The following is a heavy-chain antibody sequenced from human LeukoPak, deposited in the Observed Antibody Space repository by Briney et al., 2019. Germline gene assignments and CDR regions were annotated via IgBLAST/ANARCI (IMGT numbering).Heavy chain of an antibody. J-gene: IGHJ4*02. CDR1: GGSFSFYF. CDR3: GKDSYSGFQ. CDR2: IDNRGST. Sequence: SETLSLTCTVSGGSFSFYFWHWIRQPPGEGLDWIGEIDNRGSTQYKPSLRSRGIISIDTSGNHFSLKLTSVTAADTAVYFCGKDSYSGFQWGQGMLVTVPS. V-gene: IGHV4-34*01. D-gene: IGHD3-10*01.